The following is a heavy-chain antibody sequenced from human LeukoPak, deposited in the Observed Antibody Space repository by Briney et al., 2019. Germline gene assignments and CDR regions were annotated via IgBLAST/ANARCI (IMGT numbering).Heavy chain of an antibody. CDR1: GFTFSTYS. J-gene: IGHJ4*02. Sequence: GGSLRLSCAASGFTFSTYSMNWVRQTPGKRLEWVSYISSSATIYYADSVKGRFTISRDNANNSLYLQMNSLRAEDTAVYHCARAFTYNYFDDWGQGTLVTVSS. CDR3: ARAFTYNYFDD. D-gene: IGHD3-16*01. CDR2: ISSSATI. V-gene: IGHV3-48*01.